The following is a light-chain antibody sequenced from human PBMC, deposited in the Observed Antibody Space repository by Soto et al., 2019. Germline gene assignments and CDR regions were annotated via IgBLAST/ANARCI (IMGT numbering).Light chain of an antibody. V-gene: IGLV2-14*01. CDR3: CSYATGSVYV. J-gene: IGLJ1*01. Sequence: QSALTQPASVSASPGESIIISCTGTCSDVGGQNWVSWYQQYPGKAPKLMIYDVNNRPSGVSNRFSGSKSGNTASLTISGLQAEDEADYFCCSYATGSVYVFGTGTKVTVL. CDR1: CSDVGGQNW. CDR2: DVN.